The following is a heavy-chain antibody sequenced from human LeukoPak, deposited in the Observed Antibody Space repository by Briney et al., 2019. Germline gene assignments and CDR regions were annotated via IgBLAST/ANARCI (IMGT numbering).Heavy chain of an antibody. Sequence: PGGSLRLSCAASGFTFSSYAMHWVRQAPGKGLEWVAVISYDGSNKYYADSVKGRFTISRDNSKNTLYLQMNSLRAEDTAVYYCAKPFEYSSSSCLDYWGQGTLVTVSS. CDR1: GFTFSSYA. CDR3: AKPFEYSSSSCLDY. CDR2: ISYDGSNK. J-gene: IGHJ4*02. V-gene: IGHV3-30-3*02. D-gene: IGHD6-6*01.